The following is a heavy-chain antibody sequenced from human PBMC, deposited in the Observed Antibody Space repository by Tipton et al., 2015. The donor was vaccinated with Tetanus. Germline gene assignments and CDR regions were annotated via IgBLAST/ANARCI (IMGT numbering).Heavy chain of an antibody. V-gene: IGHV3-69-1*02. Sequence: GSLRLSCAVSGFMFGNYRMNWVRQAPGKGLEWVASITTNSYIYYADSVKGRFTISRDNTKNPLFLQMNSLRAGDTAVYYCASGSTLDFWGQGTLVTVSS. D-gene: IGHD6-25*01. CDR3: ASGSTLDF. CDR2: ITTNSYI. J-gene: IGHJ4*02. CDR1: GFMFGNYR.